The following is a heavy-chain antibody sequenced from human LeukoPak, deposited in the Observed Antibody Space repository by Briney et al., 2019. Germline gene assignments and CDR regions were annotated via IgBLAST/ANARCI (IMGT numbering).Heavy chain of an antibody. CDR3: AKDRYSYAFEYSDS. Sequence: GGSLRLSCAASGFTFSSYGMHWVRQAPGKGLDWVAVISNDGSKKYYAGSVKGRFTISRDNSKNTLSLQVSSLRTEDTAVYYCAKDRYSYAFEYSDSWGQGTLVTVSS. CDR1: GFTFSSYG. D-gene: IGHD5-18*01. J-gene: IGHJ4*02. V-gene: IGHV3-30*18. CDR2: ISNDGSKK.